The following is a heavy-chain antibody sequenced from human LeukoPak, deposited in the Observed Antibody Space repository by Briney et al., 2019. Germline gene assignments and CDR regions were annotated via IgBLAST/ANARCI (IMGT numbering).Heavy chain of an antibody. V-gene: IGHV4-59*12. CDR1: GGSISSYY. CDR2: IYYSGST. CDR3: ARTSPRAATFDY. D-gene: IGHD2-15*01. J-gene: IGHJ4*02. Sequence: SETLSLTCTVSGGSISSYYWSWIRQPPGKGLVWIGYIYYSGSTNYNPSLKSRVTISVDTSKNQFSLNLNSVTAADTAVYYCARTSPRAATFDYWGQGTLVTVSS.